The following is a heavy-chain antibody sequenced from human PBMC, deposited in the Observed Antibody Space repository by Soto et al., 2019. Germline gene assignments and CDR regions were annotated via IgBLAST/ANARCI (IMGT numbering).Heavy chain of an antibody. CDR1: GFTFSSYG. CDR2: ISYDGSNK. CDR3: AKDQRTRRFTSMVIN. D-gene: IGHD5-18*01. V-gene: IGHV3-30*18. Sequence: GGSLRLSCAASGFTFSSYGMHWVRQAPGKGLEWVAVISYDGSNKYYADSVKGRFTISRDNSKNTLYLQMNSLRAEDTAVYYCAKDQRTRRFTSMVINWGKGTLVTVSS. J-gene: IGHJ4*02.